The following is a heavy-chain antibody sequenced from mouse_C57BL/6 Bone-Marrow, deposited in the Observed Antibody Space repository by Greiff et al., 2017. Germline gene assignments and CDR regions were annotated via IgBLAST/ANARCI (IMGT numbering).Heavy chain of an antibody. CDR3: ARNRRFAY. CDR2: IRNNGST. V-gene: IGHV3-6*01. J-gene: IGHJ3*01. Sequence: EVQLVASGPGLVKPSQSLSLTCSVTGYSFTSCYYWNWIRQPPGNKLEWMGYIRNNGSTNYNPSLKNRISITRVTSRNQFFLKLNSVTTEDTATYYCARNRRFAYWGQGTLVTVSA. CDR1: GYSFTSCYY.